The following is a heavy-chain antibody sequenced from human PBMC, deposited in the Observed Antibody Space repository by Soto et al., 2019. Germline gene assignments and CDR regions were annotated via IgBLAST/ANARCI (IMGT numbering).Heavy chain of an antibody. J-gene: IGHJ6*02. CDR2: MNPNSGNT. CDR1: GYTFTSYD. D-gene: IGHD2-2*01. Sequence: GSSVKVSCKASGYTFTSYDINWVRQATGQGLEWMGWMNPNSGNTGYAQKFQGRVTMTRNTSISTAYMELSSLRSEDTAVYYCARGGVPAATLGYYYYGMDVWGQGTTVTVSS. V-gene: IGHV1-8*01. CDR3: ARGGVPAATLGYYYYGMDV.